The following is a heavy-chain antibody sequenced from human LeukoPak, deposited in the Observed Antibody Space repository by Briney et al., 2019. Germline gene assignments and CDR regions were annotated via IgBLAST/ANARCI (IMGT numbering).Heavy chain of an antibody. CDR1: GFIFSFYC. J-gene: IGHJ4*02. CDR2: ICPDGTGI. Sequence: GGSLRLSCAASGFIFSFYCMHWVRQAPGKGPMWVSRICPDGTGISYADSVKARFTTSRDNAKNTVYLQMNSLREEDTAVYYCVRDFRSADYWGQGTLVTVSS. CDR3: VRDFRSADY. V-gene: IGHV3-74*01.